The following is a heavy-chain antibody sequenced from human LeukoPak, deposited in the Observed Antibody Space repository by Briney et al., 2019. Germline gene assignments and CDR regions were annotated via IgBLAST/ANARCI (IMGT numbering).Heavy chain of an antibody. CDR2: ISGSGDMS. V-gene: IGHV3-23*01. CDR1: GFTFSIAA. Sequence: GGSLRLSCAATGFTFSIAAMIWVRQAPGRGLEWVSGISGSGDMSMYADSVRGRFTISRDNSMDTLYLQMTSLRADDTAVYSCARATCGTTCFYRLDVWGQGTTVTVSS. J-gene: IGHJ6*02. D-gene: IGHD3-16*01. CDR3: ARATCGTTCFYRLDV.